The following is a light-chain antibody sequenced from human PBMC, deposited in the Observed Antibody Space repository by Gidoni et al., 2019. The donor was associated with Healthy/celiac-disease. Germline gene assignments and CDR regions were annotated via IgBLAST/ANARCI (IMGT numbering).Light chain of an antibody. CDR2: AAS. CDR1: QSISSY. Sequence: DIQMTQSPSSLSASVGDRFTITCGASQSISSYLNWYQQKPGKAPKLLIYAASSLQSGVPLRFSGSGSGRDVTLTISSLQPEDFATYYCQQSYSTQYTLGQXTKLEIK. V-gene: IGKV1-39*01. CDR3: QQSYSTQYT. J-gene: IGKJ2*01.